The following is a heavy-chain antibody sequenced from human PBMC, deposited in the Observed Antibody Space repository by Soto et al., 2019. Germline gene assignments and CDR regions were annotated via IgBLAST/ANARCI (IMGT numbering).Heavy chain of an antibody. V-gene: IGHV3-23*01. CDR1: GFTFSSYA. Sequence: VQLLESGGGLVQPGGSLRLSCAASGFTFSSYAMSWVRQAPGKGLEWVSVISGSGFTTYYADSVKGRFTISRHNSKNTLYLQMNSLRAADTAVYYCAKDTKTTGSKSFDYWGQGTLVIVSS. CDR2: ISGSGFTT. J-gene: IGHJ4*02. CDR3: AKDTKTTGSKSFDY.